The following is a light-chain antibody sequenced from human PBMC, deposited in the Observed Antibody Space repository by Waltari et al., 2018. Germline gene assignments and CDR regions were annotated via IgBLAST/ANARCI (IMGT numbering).Light chain of an antibody. Sequence: IVMTQSPATLSLYPGESATLSCRASQSVRRTFAWLQKKPGQPSRHLIYGTSTSATVIPARFTGSGSGTEFSLTISSLQPEDFATYYCQQYDYWPWTFGQGTRVETK. J-gene: IGKJ1*01. CDR3: QQYDYWPWT. CDR1: QSVRRT. CDR2: GTS. V-gene: IGKV3D-15*01.